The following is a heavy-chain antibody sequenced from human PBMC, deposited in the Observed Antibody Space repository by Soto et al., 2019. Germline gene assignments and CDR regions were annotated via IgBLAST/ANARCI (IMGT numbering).Heavy chain of an antibody. Sequence: QLQLQESGPGLVKPSETLSLTCTVSGGSFDITSSYWAWVRQPPGKGLEWIAYIYYSGSSYYNPSLKSRITISAHTSTNQLSLRLSSVTAADTAVYYCATVPIVGTKPYYFDSWGQGTLVTVSS. CDR3: ATVPIVGTKPYYFDS. CDR2: IYYSGSS. V-gene: IGHV4-39*02. J-gene: IGHJ4*02. D-gene: IGHD1-1*01. CDR1: GGSFDITSSY.